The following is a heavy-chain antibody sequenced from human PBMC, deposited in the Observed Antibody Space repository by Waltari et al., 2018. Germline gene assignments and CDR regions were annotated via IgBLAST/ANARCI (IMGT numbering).Heavy chain of an antibody. Sequence: QVQLQESGPGLVKPSETLSLTCAVSGYSISSGYYWGWIRQPPGKGLEWIGNIYHSGSTTYNPPLKSRGTISVDTTKNQCSLKLSSVTAADTAVYYWARRAAITAAGPTYYMDVWGKGTTVTVSS. CDR3: ARRAAITAAGPTYYMDV. J-gene: IGHJ6*03. CDR2: IYHSGST. D-gene: IGHD6-13*01. CDR1: GYSISSGYY. V-gene: IGHV4-38-2*01.